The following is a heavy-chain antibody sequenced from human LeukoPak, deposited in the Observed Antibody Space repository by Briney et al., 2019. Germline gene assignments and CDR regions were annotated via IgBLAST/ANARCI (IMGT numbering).Heavy chain of an antibody. J-gene: IGHJ4*02. V-gene: IGHV4-59*08. CDR2: INDSGST. D-gene: IGHD1-1*01. CDR1: GGSISSYY. CDR3: TRRGRNNWGEGNDY. Sequence: SETLSLTCTVSGGSISSYYWSWIRQPPGKGLEWIGYINDSGSTNSNPSLKSRVTMSVDTSKNQFSLKLSSVTAADTAVYYCTRRGRNNWGEGNDYWGQRTLVPVSS.